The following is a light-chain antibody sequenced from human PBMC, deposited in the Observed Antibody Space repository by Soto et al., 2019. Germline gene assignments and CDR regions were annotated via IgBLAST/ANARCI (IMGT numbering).Light chain of an antibody. J-gene: IGKJ1*01. V-gene: IGKV1-5*03. CDR1: QNINNR. Sequence: DIQMTQSPSTLSASVGDRVMITCRASQNINNRLAWYQQKPGKAPNLLIYKASSLESGVPSRFSGSGSGTEFTLTISSLQPDDFATYYCQQYNSYSPGFGQGTKVDIK. CDR3: QQYNSYSPG. CDR2: KAS.